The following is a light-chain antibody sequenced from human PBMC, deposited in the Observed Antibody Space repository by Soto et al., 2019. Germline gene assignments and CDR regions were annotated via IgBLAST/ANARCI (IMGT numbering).Light chain of an antibody. CDR1: SSDVGGYNY. CDR3: NSYTSSSTLV. CDR2: EVS. V-gene: IGLV2-14*01. Sequence: QSALTQPASVSVSPGQSITISCTGTSSDVGGYNYVSWYQHHPGKAPKLIIYEVSDRPSGVSNRFSGSKSGNTASLTISGLQAEDEADYYCNSYTSSSTLVFGGGTKLTVL. J-gene: IGLJ2*01.